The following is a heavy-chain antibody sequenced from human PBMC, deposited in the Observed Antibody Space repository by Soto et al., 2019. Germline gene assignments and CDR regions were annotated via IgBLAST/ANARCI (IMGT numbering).Heavy chain of an antibody. Sequence: QVQLQQWGSGLLKPSETLSLTCAIYGGSFSDYYWHWIRQSPGKGLEWIGEINLSGRVNFTPSLKSRTSPSMHTTRNKFFLTLRSVTAADTAVYFCARTPTRGASAWLDPWGRGHLVTVSS. CDR2: INLSGRV. V-gene: IGHV4-34*01. J-gene: IGHJ5*02. CDR1: GGSFSDYY. D-gene: IGHD1-26*01. CDR3: ARTPTRGASAWLDP.